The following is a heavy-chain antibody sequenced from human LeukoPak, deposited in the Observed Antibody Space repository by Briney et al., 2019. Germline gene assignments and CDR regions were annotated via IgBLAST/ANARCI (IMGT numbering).Heavy chain of an antibody. D-gene: IGHD2-2*01. Sequence: SVKVSCKASGGTFSSYGISWVRQAPGQGLEWMGGIIPIFGTANYAQKFQGRVTMTEDTSTDTAYMELSSLRSEDTAVYYCAAYPCSSTSCYGDDAFDIWGQGTMVTVSS. CDR3: AAYPCSSTSCYGDDAFDI. J-gene: IGHJ3*02. CDR1: GGTFSSYG. V-gene: IGHV1-69*06. CDR2: IIPIFGTA.